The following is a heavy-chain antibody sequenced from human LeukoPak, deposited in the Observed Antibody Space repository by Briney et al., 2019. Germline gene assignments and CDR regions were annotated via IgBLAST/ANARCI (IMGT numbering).Heavy chain of an antibody. V-gene: IGHV3-74*01. D-gene: IGHD2-21*02. CDR3: AKQIGVTAMGGYYYYYYMDV. CDR2: INSDGSST. Sequence: PGGSLRLSCAASGFTFSSYWMHWVRQAPGKGLVWVSRINSDGSSTSYADSVKGRFTISRDNSKNTLYLQMNSLRAEDTAVYYCAKQIGVTAMGGYYYYYYMDVWGKGTTVTISS. CDR1: GFTFSSYW. J-gene: IGHJ6*03.